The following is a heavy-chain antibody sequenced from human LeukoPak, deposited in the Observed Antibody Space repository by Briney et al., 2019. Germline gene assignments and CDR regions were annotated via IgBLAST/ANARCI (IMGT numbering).Heavy chain of an antibody. D-gene: IGHD2-15*01. J-gene: IGHJ4*02. V-gene: IGHV3-7*01. Sequence: PGGSLRLSCVASGFTFSTYWMNWVRQAPEKGLERVGTISPDGSDKYYVDSVKGRFTISRDNAKTSLYLQINSLRADDTALYFCARGIVVVVGASDHFDYWGQGTLITVSS. CDR1: GFTFSTYW. CDR2: ISPDGSDK. CDR3: ARGIVVVVGASDHFDY.